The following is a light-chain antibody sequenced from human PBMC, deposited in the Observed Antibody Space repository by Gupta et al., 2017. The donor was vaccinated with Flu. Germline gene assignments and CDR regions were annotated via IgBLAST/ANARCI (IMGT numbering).Light chain of an antibody. CDR1: SSDVGTYNY. CDR3: FSYAGSYTLYV. Sequence: QSALTHPRSVSGSPGHSVTISCTGSSSDVGTYNYVSWFQQHPGKAPKLMMYDVSKRPSGVPDRFSGSKSGNTASLTISGLQAEDEADYYCFSYAGSYTLYVFGTGTKVTVL. V-gene: IGLV2-11*01. J-gene: IGLJ1*01. CDR2: DVS.